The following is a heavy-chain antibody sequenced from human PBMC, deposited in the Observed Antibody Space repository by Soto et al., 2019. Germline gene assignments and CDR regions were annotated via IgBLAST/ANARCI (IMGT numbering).Heavy chain of an antibody. CDR3: AREGYNCNYKGDY. D-gene: IGHD1-7*01. Sequence: EVQLVESGGGLVKPGGSLRLSCAASGFTFSSYSMNWVRQAPGKGLEWVSSISSSSSYIYYADSVKGRFTISRDNAKNSLYLQMNSLRAEDTAVDYCAREGYNCNYKGDYWGQGTLVTVSS. V-gene: IGHV3-21*01. J-gene: IGHJ4*02. CDR1: GFTFSSYS. CDR2: ISSSSSYI.